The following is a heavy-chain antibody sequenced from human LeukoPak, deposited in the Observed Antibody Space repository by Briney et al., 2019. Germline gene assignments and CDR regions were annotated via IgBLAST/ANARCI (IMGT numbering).Heavy chain of an antibody. CDR1: GGSISSGDYY. CDR3: ARYSVVVVPAAITSNYYYYYYMDV. V-gene: IGHV4-30-4*08. Sequence: PSETLSLTCTVSGGSISSGDYYWSWIRQPPGKGLEWMGYIYYSGSTYYNPSLKSRVNISVDTSKNQFSLKLSSVTAADTAVYYCARYSVVVVPAAITSNYYYYYYMDVWGKGTTVTVSS. J-gene: IGHJ6*03. D-gene: IGHD2-2*02. CDR2: IYYSGST.